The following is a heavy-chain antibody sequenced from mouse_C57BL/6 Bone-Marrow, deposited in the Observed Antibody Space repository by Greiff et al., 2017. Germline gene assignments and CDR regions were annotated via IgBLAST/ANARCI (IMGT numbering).Heavy chain of an antibody. J-gene: IGHJ2*01. CDR2: FYPGSGSI. Sequence: QVQLKQSGAELVKPGASVKLSCKASGYIFTEYTIHWVKQRSGQGLEWIGWFYPGSGSIKYNERFKDKATLTADKSSNTVYMELSRLTSEDSAVDCGARHERYYDYEGYFDYWGQGTTRTVSS. D-gene: IGHD2-4*01. V-gene: IGHV1-62-2*01. CDR1: GYIFTEYT. CDR3: ARHERYYDYEGYFDY.